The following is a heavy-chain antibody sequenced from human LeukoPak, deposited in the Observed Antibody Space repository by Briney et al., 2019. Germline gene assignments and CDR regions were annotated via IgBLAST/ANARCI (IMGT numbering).Heavy chain of an antibody. V-gene: IGHV3-30*04. D-gene: IGHD3-9*01. Sequence: GGSLRLSCAASGFTFSSSAMHWVRQAPGKGLEWVAVISYGGTTKIYAESVKGRFTISRDNSEDTLYLQMNSLTTEDTAVYYCAKAESPDILSGYYRSYFDHWGQRTLVTVSS. J-gene: IGHJ4*02. CDR3: AKAESPDILSGYYRSYFDH. CDR2: ISYGGTTK. CDR1: GFTFSSSA.